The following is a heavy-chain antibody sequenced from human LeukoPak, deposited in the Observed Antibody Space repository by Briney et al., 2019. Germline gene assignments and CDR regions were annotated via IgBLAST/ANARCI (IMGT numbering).Heavy chain of an antibody. V-gene: IGHV1-18*01. D-gene: IGHD3-22*01. CDR2: ISAYNGNT. CDR1: GYTFTSYG. Sequence: ASVKVSCKASGYTFTSYGISWVRQAPGQGREWVGWISAYNGNTNYAQKHQGRVTMTTDTTTSTAYMELRSLRSDDTAVYYCARAGITMIVVSSYGMDFWGQGTTVTVSS. J-gene: IGHJ6*02. CDR3: ARAGITMIVVSSYGMDF.